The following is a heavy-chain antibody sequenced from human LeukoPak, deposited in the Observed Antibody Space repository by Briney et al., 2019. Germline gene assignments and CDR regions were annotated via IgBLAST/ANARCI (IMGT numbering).Heavy chain of an antibody. Sequence: PSQTLSLTCTVSGGSLSSGDYYWSWIRQPPGKGLEWIGYSYYSGSTYYNQSLKSRVIISIDTSKNQFSLKLSSVTAADTAVYYCARVRCSSISCPIDYWGQGTLVTVSS. V-gene: IGHV4-30-4*08. J-gene: IGHJ4*02. CDR3: ARVRCSSISCPIDY. CDR1: GGSLSSGDYY. CDR2: SYYSGST. D-gene: IGHD2-2*01.